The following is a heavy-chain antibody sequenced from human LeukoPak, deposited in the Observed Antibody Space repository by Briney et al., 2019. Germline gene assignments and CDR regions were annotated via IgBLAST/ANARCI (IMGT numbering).Heavy chain of an antibody. D-gene: IGHD2/OR15-2a*01. CDR1: GVSFSGYY. CDR3: ARGHSLYSGRSMRRGDWFDP. J-gene: IGHJ5*02. V-gene: IGHV4-34*01. CDR2: INHSGST. Sequence: SETLSLTCAVYGVSFSGYYWSWIRQPPGKGLEWIGEINHSGSTNYNPSLKSRVTISVDTSKNQFSLKLSSVTAADTAVYYCARGHSLYSGRSMRRGDWFDPWGQGTLVTVSS.